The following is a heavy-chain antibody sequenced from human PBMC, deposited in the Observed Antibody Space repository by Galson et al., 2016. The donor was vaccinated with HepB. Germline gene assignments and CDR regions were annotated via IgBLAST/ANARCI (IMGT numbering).Heavy chain of an antibody. CDR1: GYTFTSYG. D-gene: IGHD5-12*01. J-gene: IGHJ4*02. CDR2: ISAYNGNT. CDR3: ARDSGDIVATLTFDY. Sequence: SVKVSCKASGYTFTSYGISWVRQAPGQGLEWVGWISAYNGNTNYAQKLQGRVTMTTDTSTSTAYMELRSLRSDDTAVYYCARDSGDIVATLTFDYWGQGTLVTVSS. V-gene: IGHV1-18*01.